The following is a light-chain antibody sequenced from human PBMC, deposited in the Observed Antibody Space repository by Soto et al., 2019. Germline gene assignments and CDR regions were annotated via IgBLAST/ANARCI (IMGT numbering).Light chain of an antibody. Sequence: DVVMTQSPLSLPVTPGEPASISCNSSQRLLHSNGFNYLDWYLQRPGQSPQLLIYLGSNRASGVPDRFSGSGSGTDFTLKISRVEAEVIGVYYCMQALQSPRTFGQGSKLEIK. CDR2: LGS. CDR3: MQALQSPRT. CDR1: QRLLHSNGFNY. V-gene: IGKV2-28*01. J-gene: IGKJ2*01.